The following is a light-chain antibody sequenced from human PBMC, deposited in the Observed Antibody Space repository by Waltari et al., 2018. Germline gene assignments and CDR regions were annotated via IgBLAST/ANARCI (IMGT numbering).Light chain of an antibody. J-gene: IGKJ4*01. CDR3: QQYNNWPQLT. CDR2: GAS. Sequence: EIVMTQSPATLSVSPGERATLSCRASQSVSSNLAWYQQKPGQAPRLLIYGASTRVTGIPARFSGSGSGTEFTLTISSLQSEDFAVYYCQQYNNWPQLTFGGGTKVEIK. V-gene: IGKV3-15*01. CDR1: QSVSSN.